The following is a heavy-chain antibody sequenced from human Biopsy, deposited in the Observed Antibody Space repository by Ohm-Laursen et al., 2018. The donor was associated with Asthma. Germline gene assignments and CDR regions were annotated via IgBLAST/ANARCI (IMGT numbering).Heavy chain of an antibody. V-gene: IGHV4-61*08. CDR1: GGSINIGDYY. Sequence: TLSLTCPVSGGSINIGDYYWSWIRQPPGKGLESIGHVYYSGSTNYNPSLKSRVTISIDASKNQFSLKLTSVTAADTAVYYCARGVDRVTGLLDHFDSWGQGTLVTVSS. J-gene: IGHJ4*02. CDR3: ARGVDRVTGLLDHFDS. CDR2: VYYSGST. D-gene: IGHD2-21*02.